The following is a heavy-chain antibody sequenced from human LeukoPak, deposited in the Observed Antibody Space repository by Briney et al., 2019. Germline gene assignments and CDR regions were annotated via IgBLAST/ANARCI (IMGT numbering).Heavy chain of an antibody. V-gene: IGHV4-30-2*01. CDR1: GGSISSGGYS. J-gene: IGHJ4*02. Sequence: SQTLSLTCAVSGGSISSGGYSWSWIRQPPGKGLEWIGYIYHSGSTYYNPSLKSRVTISVDRSKNQFSLKLSSVTAADTAVYYCARQYYYDSSGALDYWGQGTLVTVSS. D-gene: IGHD3-22*01. CDR2: IYHSGST. CDR3: ARQYYYDSSGALDY.